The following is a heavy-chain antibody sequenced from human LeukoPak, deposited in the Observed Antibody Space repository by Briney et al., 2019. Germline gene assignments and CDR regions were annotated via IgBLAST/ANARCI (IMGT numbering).Heavy chain of an antibody. CDR1: GYTFISYY. CDR3: ARQSVRPGASPLFDY. V-gene: IGHV1-46*01. Sequence: ASVNVSCKASGYTFISYYMHWVRQAPGQGLEWMGIINPSGGSTTYAQKFQGRVTVTIDTSTSTGYMELSSLRSEDTAVFYCARQSVRPGASPLFDYWGQGTLVTVSS. J-gene: IGHJ4*02. D-gene: IGHD1-14*01. CDR2: INPSGGST.